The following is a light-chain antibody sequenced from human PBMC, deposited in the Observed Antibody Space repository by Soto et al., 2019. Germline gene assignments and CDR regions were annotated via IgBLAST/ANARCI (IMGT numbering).Light chain of an antibody. CDR3: QQRSNWPRT. CDR2: DSS. CDR1: QSVSTY. Sequence: EIVLTQSPATLSLSPGERATLSCRASQSVSTYLAWYQQKPGQAPRLLIYDSSNRAAGIPARSSGSGSGTDFTLAISSREPEDFAVYYCQQRSNWPRTFGQGTKVELK. J-gene: IGKJ1*01. V-gene: IGKV3-11*01.